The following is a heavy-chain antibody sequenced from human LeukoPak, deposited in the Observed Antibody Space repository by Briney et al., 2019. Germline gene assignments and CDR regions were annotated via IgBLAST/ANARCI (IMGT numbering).Heavy chain of an antibody. V-gene: IGHV4-31*01. CDR2: IYYSGST. J-gene: IGHJ5*02. CDR1: GGSISSGGYY. Sequence: PSETLSLTCTVSGGSISSGGYYWRWIRQHPGKGLEWIGYIYYSGSTYYNPSLKSLVAISVDTSKNQFSLKLSSVTAADTAVYYCAREEHDILIGASWFDPWGQGTLVTVSS. CDR3: AREEHDILIGASWFDP. D-gene: IGHD3-9*01.